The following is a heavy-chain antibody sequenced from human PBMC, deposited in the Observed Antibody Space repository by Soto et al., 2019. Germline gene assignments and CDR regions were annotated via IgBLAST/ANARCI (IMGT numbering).Heavy chain of an antibody. V-gene: IGHV1-24*01. Sequence: GASVKVSCKVSGYTLTELSMHWVRQAPGKGLEWMGGFDPEDGETIYAQKFQGRVTMTEDTSTDTAYMELSSLRSEDTAVYYCATPGPYSSGWYDFDYWGQGTLVTVSS. D-gene: IGHD6-19*01. CDR3: ATPGPYSSGWYDFDY. CDR2: FDPEDGET. J-gene: IGHJ4*02. CDR1: GYTLTELS.